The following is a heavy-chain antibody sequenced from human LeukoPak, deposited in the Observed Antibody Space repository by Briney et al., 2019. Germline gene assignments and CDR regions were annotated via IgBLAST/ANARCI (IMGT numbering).Heavy chain of an antibody. Sequence: QPGGSPRLSCAASGFTFSSYWMHWVRQAPGKGLVWVSRINSDGSSTSYADSVKGRFTISRDNAKNTLYLQMNSLRAEDTAVYYCARDRGQQLVLGLFDYWGQGTLVTVSS. CDR1: GFTFSSYW. D-gene: IGHD6-13*01. J-gene: IGHJ4*02. V-gene: IGHV3-74*01. CDR3: ARDRGQQLVLGLFDY. CDR2: INSDGSST.